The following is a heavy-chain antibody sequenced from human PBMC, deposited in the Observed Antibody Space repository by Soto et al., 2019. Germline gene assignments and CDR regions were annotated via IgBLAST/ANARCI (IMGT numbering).Heavy chain of an antibody. V-gene: IGHV3-72*01. J-gene: IGHJ3*02. Sequence: EVQLVESGGGLVQPGGSLRLSCAASGFSFSDHSMDWVRRAPGKGLEWVGRIRNKAHGYFTEYAASVQGRFTISRDDSKNSLYLQMNSLKTEVTAVYYCARILLCSSTGCYRAFDSWGQGTMVTVSS. CDR1: GFSFSDHS. D-gene: IGHD2-2*01. CDR2: IRNKAHGYFT. CDR3: ARILLCSSTGCYRAFDS.